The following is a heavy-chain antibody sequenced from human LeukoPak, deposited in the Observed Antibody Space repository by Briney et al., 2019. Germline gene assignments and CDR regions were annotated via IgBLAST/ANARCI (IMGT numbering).Heavy chain of an antibody. CDR2: IYYSGST. J-gene: IGHJ4*02. CDR1: GGSISSYY. CDR3: ARVCSTATCLLDY. V-gene: IGHV4-59*08. D-gene: IGHD2-2*01. Sequence: PSETLSLTCTVSGGSISSYYWSWIRQPPGKGLEWIGYIYYSGSTNYNPSLKSRVTISVDTSKNQFSLKLSSVTAADTAVYYCARVCSTATCLLDYWGQGILVTVSS.